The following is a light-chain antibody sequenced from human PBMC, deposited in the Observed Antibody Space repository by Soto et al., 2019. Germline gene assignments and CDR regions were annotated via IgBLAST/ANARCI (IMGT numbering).Light chain of an antibody. CDR1: QGISSY. CDR3: QQLNSYPLT. J-gene: IGKJ4*01. CDR2: AAS. Sequence: VHLTQSSSSLSASVGYRVTITCRASQGISSYLAWYQQKQGKAPKLLIYAASTLQSGVPSRFSGSGSGTDFTLTISSLQTEDFATYYCQQLNSYPLTFGGGTKVDIK. V-gene: IGKV1-9*01.